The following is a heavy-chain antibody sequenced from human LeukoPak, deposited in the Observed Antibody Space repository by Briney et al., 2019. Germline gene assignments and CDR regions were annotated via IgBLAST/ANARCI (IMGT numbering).Heavy chain of an antibody. D-gene: IGHD1-26*01. CDR3: ARDVGASAPDAFDI. Sequence: GPLRLSCAASGFTFSTYNMNWVRQAPGKGLEWVSSISSSSNYIYYADSVKGRFTISRDNAKNSLHLQMNSLRAEDTDVYYCARDVGASAPDAFDIWGQGTMVTVSS. J-gene: IGHJ3*02. V-gene: IGHV3-21*01. CDR1: GFTFSTYN. CDR2: ISSSSNYI.